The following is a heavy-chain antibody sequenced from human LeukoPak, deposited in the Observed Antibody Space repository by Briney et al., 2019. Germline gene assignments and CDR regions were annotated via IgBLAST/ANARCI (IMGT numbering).Heavy chain of an antibody. CDR1: GYSIRSGYY. Sequence: SETLSLTCTVSGYSIRSGYYWGWIRQPPGKGLEWIGSIYHTASTYYNPSLKSRVTISVDTSKNQFSLKLSSVTAADTAVYYCARGTGWFDPWGQGTLVTVSS. J-gene: IGHJ5*02. CDR2: IYHTAST. D-gene: IGHD1-14*01. CDR3: ARGTGWFDP. V-gene: IGHV4-38-2*02.